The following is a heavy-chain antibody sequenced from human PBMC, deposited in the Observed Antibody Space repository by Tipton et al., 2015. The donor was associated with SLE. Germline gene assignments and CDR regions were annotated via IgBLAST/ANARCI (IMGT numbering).Heavy chain of an antibody. CDR1: GFSVVANY. CDR2: LYSGDST. Sequence: SLRLSCAASGFSVVANYMNWIRQAPGKGLEWFSILYSGDSTNYADSVRGRFTISRDISMNTVFLQMNKLTPEDTAMYYCARERSDYGGTFDSWGQGTRVTVSS. J-gene: IGHJ4*02. V-gene: IGHV3-53*05. CDR3: ARERSDYGGTFDS. D-gene: IGHD4/OR15-4a*01.